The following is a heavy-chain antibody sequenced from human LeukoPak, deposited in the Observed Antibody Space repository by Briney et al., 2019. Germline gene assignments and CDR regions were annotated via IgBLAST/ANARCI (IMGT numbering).Heavy chain of an antibody. CDR1: GFTFSNAW. V-gene: IGHV3-7*01. Sequence: GGSLRLSCAASGFTFSNAWMSWVRQAPGMGLEWVANINPHGTEKYYADSLEGRFSVSRDNAKNSVYLKMNSLRVEDAAIYYCGRWGVSAGLDYWGQGSLVTVSS. CDR3: GRWGVSAGLDY. CDR2: INPHGTEK. J-gene: IGHJ4*02. D-gene: IGHD3-10*01.